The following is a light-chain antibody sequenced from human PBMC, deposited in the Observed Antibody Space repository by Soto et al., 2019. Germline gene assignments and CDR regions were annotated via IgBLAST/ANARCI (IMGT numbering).Light chain of an antibody. Sequence: QSALTQPASVSDSPGQSITISCTGTSSDVGGSNFVSWYQQHPGKPPKLIIYDVANRTSGVSNRFSGSKSGSTASLIISRLQTEDEADYYCVSYTSSTTYVFXTGTKVTVL. CDR2: DVA. CDR3: VSYTSSTTYV. V-gene: IGLV2-14*03. J-gene: IGLJ1*01. CDR1: SSDVGGSNF.